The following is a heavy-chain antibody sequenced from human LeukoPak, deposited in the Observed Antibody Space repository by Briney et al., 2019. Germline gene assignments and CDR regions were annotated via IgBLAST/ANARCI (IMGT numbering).Heavy chain of an antibody. J-gene: IGHJ4*02. CDR1: GFSVGSNY. D-gene: IGHD3-22*01. CDR3: ARDGNDYYESSGYPDYFDY. Sequence: SGGSLRLSCAASGFSVGSNYMNWVRQAPGKGLEWVSVIYSGGSTYYADSVKGRFTISRDKSKNTLYLQMNSLRAEDTAVYYCARDGNDYYESSGYPDYFDYWGQGTLVTVSS. V-gene: IGHV3-53*01. CDR2: IYSGGST.